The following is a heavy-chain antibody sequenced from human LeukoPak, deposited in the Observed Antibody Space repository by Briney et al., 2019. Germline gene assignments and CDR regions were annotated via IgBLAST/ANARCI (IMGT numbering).Heavy chain of an antibody. D-gene: IGHD4-17*01. V-gene: IGHV4-34*01. Sequence: SETLSLTCAAYGGSFSGYYWSWIRQPPGKGLEWIGEINHSGSTNYNPSLKSRVTISVDTSKNQFSLKLSSVTAADTAVYYCARADYGDYEIDYWGQGTLVTVSS. CDR3: ARADYGDYEIDY. CDR1: GGSFSGYY. CDR2: INHSGST. J-gene: IGHJ4*02.